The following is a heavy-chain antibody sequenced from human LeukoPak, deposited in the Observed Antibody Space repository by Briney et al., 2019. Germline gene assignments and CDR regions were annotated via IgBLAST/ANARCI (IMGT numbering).Heavy chain of an antibody. J-gene: IGHJ6*03. Sequence: ASVKVSXKASGYTFTGYYMHWVRQAPGQGLEWMGWINPNSGGTNYAQKFQGRVTMTRDTSISTAYMELSRLRSDDTAVYYCARGPGVIAPSGYYYYMDVWDKGTTVTVSS. V-gene: IGHV1-2*02. CDR3: ARGPGVIAPSGYYYYMDV. D-gene: IGHD2-21*01. CDR2: INPNSGGT. CDR1: GYTFTGYY.